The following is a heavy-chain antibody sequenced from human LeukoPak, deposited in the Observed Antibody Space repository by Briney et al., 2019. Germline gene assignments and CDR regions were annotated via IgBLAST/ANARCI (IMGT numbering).Heavy chain of an antibody. CDR2: IYYSGST. D-gene: IGHD3-22*01. CDR1: GGSISSSSYY. Sequence: SETLSLTCTVSGGSISSSSYYWGWIRQPPGKGLEWIGSIYYSGSTYYNPSLKSRVTISVDTSKNQFSLTLSSVTAADTAVYYCAREYYDSSGYPHYYFDYWGQGTLVTVSS. V-gene: IGHV4-39*01. CDR3: AREYYDSSGYPHYYFDY. J-gene: IGHJ4*02.